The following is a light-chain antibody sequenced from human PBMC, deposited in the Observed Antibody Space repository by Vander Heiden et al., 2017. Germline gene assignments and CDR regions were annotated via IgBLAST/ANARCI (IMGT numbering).Light chain of an antibody. CDR3: VSYASSTFVL. J-gene: IGLJ2*01. V-gene: IGLV2-14*03. CDR2: DVS. CDR1: SSDVSGYNS. Sequence: QSALTQPASVSVSPGQSTTISCTGTSSDVSGYNSFSWYQQQPGKAPKLLILDVSSRAPGVSKRFSGSKSGNTASLTISGLQTEDEADYYCVSYASSTFVLFGGGTKLTVL.